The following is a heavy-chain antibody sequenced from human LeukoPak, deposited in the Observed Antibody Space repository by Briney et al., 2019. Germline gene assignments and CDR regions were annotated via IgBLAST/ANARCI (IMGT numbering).Heavy chain of an antibody. V-gene: IGHV3-30*03. CDR2: ILYDGSNK. CDR3: ARESQRAAAY. D-gene: IGHD6-13*01. Sequence: GGSLRLSCGASGFTFSSYGMHWVRQAPGKGLEWVAVILYDGSNKYYADSVKGRFTISRDNAKNSLYLQMNSLRAEDTAVYYCARESQRAAAYWGQGTLVTVSS. J-gene: IGHJ4*02. CDR1: GFTFSSYG.